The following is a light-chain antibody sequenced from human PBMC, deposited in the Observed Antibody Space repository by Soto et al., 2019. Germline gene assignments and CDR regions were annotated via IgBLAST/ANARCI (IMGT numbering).Light chain of an antibody. J-gene: IGKJ2*01. CDR1: QSVNSRF. Sequence: EIVLTQSPGTLSLSPGESATLSCRASQSVNSRFLAWYQHKPGQAPRLLIYAASTRATGIPDRFSGSASGTDFTRTISRLEPEDFAVYYCQQYGDSPPNTFGQGTKLEIK. CDR3: QQYGDSPPNT. CDR2: AAS. V-gene: IGKV3-20*01.